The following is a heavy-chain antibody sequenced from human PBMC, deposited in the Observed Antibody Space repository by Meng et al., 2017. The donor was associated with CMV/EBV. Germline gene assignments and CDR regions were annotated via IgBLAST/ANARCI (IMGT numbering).Heavy chain of an antibody. Sequence: GGSLRLSCKGSGYSFTSYWIGWVRQTPEKGLEWMGIMYPRDSDIRYSPSFQGQVTISADKSISTAYLQWSTLKASDTAIYYCARPTVVGGRPRTFDYWGQGTLVTVPQ. CDR1: GYSFTSYW. CDR2: MYPRDSDI. V-gene: IGHV5-51*01. D-gene: IGHD3-16*01. J-gene: IGHJ4*02. CDR3: ARPTVVGGRPRTFDY.